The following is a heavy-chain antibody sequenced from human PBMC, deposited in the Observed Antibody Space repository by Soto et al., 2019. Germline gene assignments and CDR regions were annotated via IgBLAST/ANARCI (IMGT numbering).Heavy chain of an antibody. D-gene: IGHD6-13*01. J-gene: IGHJ4*02. CDR1: GYTFTGYY. CDR3: ARGSSWYDYLIWWELGFAF. Sequence: GASVKVSCKASGYTFTGYYMHWVRQAPGQGLEWMGWINPNSGGTNYAQKFQGWVTMARDTSISTAYMELSRLRSDDTAVYYCARGSSWYDYLIWWELGFAFWGQGTLVTVSS. V-gene: IGHV1-2*04. CDR2: INPNSGGT.